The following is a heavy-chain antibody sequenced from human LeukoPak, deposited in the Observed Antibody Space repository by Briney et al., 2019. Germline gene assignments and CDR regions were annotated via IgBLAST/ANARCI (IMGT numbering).Heavy chain of an antibody. CDR1: GFTFSSYW. J-gene: IGHJ4*02. V-gene: IGHV3-9*01. CDR3: AKALFRGVMYY. Sequence: GGSLRLSCAASGFTFSSYWMSWVRQAPGKGLEWVSGISWNSGSIGYADSVKGRFTISRDNAKNSLYLQMNSLRAEDTALYYCAKALFRGVMYYWGQGTLVTVSS. CDR2: ISWNSGSI. D-gene: IGHD3-10*01.